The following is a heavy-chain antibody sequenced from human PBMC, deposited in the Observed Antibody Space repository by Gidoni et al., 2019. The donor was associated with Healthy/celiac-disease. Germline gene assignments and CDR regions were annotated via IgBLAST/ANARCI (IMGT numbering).Heavy chain of an antibody. CDR3: ARDSLITIFGVVIDYYGMDV. CDR2: ISSSGSTI. V-gene: IGHV3-11*01. D-gene: IGHD3-3*01. J-gene: IGHJ6*02. Sequence: LEWVSYISSSGSTIYYADSVKGRFTISRDNAKNSLYLQMNSLRAEDTAVYYCARDSLITIFGVVIDYYGMDVWGQGTTVTVSS.